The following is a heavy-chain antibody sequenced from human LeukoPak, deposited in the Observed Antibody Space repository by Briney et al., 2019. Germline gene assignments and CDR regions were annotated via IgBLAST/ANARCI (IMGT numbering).Heavy chain of an antibody. V-gene: IGHV4-34*01. CDR2: INHSGST. CDR1: GGSFSGYY. J-gene: IGHJ4*02. Sequence: SETLSLTCAVYGGSFSGYYWSWIRQPPGKGLEWIGEINHSGSTNYNPSLKSRVTISVDASKNQFSLKLSSVTAADTAVYYCARGPALDYWGQGTLVTVSS. CDR3: ARGPALDY.